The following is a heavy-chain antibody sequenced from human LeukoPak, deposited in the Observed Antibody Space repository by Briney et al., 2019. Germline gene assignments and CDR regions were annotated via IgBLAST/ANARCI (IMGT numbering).Heavy chain of an antibody. Sequence: GGSLRLSCAASGFSVSSNYMSWVRQAPGKGLEWVSVIYSGGSTYYTDSVKGRFSISRDNFKNTVYLQMNILRAEDTAVYYCAKVAWYSSGWYQIWRQGTLVTVSS. CDR3: AKVAWYSSGWYQI. V-gene: IGHV3-53*01. CDR2: IYSGGST. J-gene: IGHJ4*02. D-gene: IGHD6-19*01. CDR1: GFSVSSNY.